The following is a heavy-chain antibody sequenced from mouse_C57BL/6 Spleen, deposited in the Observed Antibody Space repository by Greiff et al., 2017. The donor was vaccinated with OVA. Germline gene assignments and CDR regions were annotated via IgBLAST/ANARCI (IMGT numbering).Heavy chain of an antibody. CDR1: GFNITDDY. CDR2: IDPENGDT. D-gene: IGHD1-1*01. V-gene: IGHV14-4*01. Sequence: VQLKESGAELVRPGASVKLSCTASGFNITDDYMHWVKQRPEQGLEWIGWIDPENGDTEYASKFQGKATITADTSSNTAYLQLSSLTSEDTAVYYCTTNYYGSSYWYFDVWGTGTTVTVSS. CDR3: TTNYYGSSYWYFDV. J-gene: IGHJ1*03.